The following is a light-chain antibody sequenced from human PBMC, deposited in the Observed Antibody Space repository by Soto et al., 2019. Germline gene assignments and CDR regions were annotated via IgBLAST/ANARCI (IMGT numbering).Light chain of an antibody. CDR2: EVT. CDR1: SSDVGSYNY. J-gene: IGLJ2*01. Sequence: QSVLTQPPSASGSPGQSVTISCTGTSSDVGSYNYVSWYQQHPGEAPKLMIYEVTKRPSGVPDRFSGSKSGSTASLTVSGLQAEDEADYYCSSYAGSNNLLFGGGTQLTVL. CDR3: SSYAGSNNLL. V-gene: IGLV2-8*01.